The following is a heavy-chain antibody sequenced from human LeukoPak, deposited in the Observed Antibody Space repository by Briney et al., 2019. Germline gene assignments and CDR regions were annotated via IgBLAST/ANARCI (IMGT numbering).Heavy chain of an antibody. D-gene: IGHD3-22*01. J-gene: IGHJ5*02. CDR2: IYYSGST. Sequence: SETLSLTCTVPGGSISSYYWSWIRQPPGKGLEWIRYIYYSGSTNYNPSLKSRVTISVDTSKNQFSLKLSSVTAADTAVYYCAREEKYYDSSGHCYRFEPMGQGTLVTVSS. CDR1: GGSISSYY. CDR3: AREEKYYDSSGHCYRFEP. V-gene: IGHV4-59*01.